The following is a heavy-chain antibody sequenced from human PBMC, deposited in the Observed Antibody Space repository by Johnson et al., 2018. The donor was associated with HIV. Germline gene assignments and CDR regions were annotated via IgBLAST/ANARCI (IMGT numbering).Heavy chain of an antibody. J-gene: IGHJ3*02. CDR3: ARDRSDMIPTQGPEDAFDI. D-gene: IGHD3-22*01. V-gene: IGHV3-30*14. CDR2: ISFDGSTK. Sequence: QVQLVESGGGVVQPGRSLRLSCAASGFSFMSYALHWVRQAPGKGLEWVAVISFDGSTKYYADSVKGRFTISRDNSRNTLYLQMNSLRAEDTAVYYCARDRSDMIPTQGPEDAFDIWGQGTLVTVSS. CDR1: GFSFMSYA.